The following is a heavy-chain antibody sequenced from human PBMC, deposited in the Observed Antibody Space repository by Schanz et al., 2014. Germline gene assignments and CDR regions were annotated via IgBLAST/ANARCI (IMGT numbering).Heavy chain of an antibody. J-gene: IGHJ4*02. V-gene: IGHV4-31*03. CDR3: ATWSGTRLFHN. CDR2: IYYRGST. D-gene: IGHD1-7*01. CDR1: GDSISSSGSY. Sequence: QVQLQQSGPGLVKPSQTLSLTCTVSGDSISSSGSYWTWIRQHPGKGLEWIGYIYYRGSTYYNPSLKSRVTISTDMSRNQFSLRLKSVTAADTAAYYCATWSGTRLFHNWGQGTLVTVSS.